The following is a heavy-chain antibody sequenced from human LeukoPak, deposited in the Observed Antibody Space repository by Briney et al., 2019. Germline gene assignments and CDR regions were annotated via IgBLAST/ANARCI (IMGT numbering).Heavy chain of an antibody. CDR2: IYYSGST. V-gene: IGHV4-39*07. Sequence: SETLSLTCTVSGGSISSSSYYWGWIRQPPGKGLEWIGSIYYSGSTYYNPSLKSRVTISVDTSKNQFSLKLSSVTAADTAVYYCARVATYYDILTGYSPDAFDIWGQGTMVTVSS. D-gene: IGHD3-9*01. CDR3: ARVATYYDILTGYSPDAFDI. CDR1: GGSISSSSYY. J-gene: IGHJ3*02.